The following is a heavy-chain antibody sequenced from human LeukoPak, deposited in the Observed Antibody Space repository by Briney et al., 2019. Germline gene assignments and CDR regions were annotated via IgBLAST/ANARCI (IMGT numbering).Heavy chain of an antibody. D-gene: IGHD5-18*01. V-gene: IGHV4-59*08. CDR3: ARPGVGSGRYGAFDI. CDR2: IYYSGST. CDR1: GGSISRYY. Sequence: PSQTLSFTCTVSGGSISRYYWSWIRQPPGKGLEWIGYIYYSGSTDYNPSLKSRVTISVDTSKNQFSLNLSSVTAADTAVYYCARPGVGSGRYGAFDIWGQGTMVTVSS. J-gene: IGHJ3*02.